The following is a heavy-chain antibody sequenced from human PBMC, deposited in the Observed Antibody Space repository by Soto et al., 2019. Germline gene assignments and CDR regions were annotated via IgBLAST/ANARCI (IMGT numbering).Heavy chain of an antibody. Sequence: ASVKVSCKASGYTFSRYGISWVRQAPGQGLEWMGWVSGYNGDTKYAQKVQGRVTMTIDTSTYTAYMELRSLTSDDTAIYYCAKNGQPPYYYYGMDVWGQGTTVTVSS. D-gene: IGHD2-8*01. CDR1: GYTFSRYG. J-gene: IGHJ6*02. CDR2: VSGYNGDT. V-gene: IGHV1-18*01. CDR3: AKNGQPPYYYYGMDV.